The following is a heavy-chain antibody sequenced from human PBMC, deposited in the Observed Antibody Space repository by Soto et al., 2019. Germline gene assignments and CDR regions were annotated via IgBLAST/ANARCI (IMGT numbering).Heavy chain of an antibody. Sequence: PSKALALTCAVSGGAIRSMGYYWTWIRQHPGQGLEYIGYIYYSGNTHYNPSLKGRVTLSVDTSKDQFSLELNSVTAADTAVYLGARGDYAQADFESCGQGTMVTVAS. CDR1: GGAIRSMGYY. J-gene: IGHJ3*02. D-gene: IGHD2-2*01. CDR2: IYYSGNT. CDR3: ARGDYAQADFES. V-gene: IGHV4-31*11.